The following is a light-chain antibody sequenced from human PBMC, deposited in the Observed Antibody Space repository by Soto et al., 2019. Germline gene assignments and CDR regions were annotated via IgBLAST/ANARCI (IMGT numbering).Light chain of an antibody. CDR3: SSYAGRNTDYV. CDR2: EVS. CDR1: SSDVGGYNY. V-gene: IGLV2-8*01. Sequence: QSVLTQPPSASGSPGQSVTISCTGTSSDVGGYNYVSWYQQHPGKVPKLMIYEVSKRPSGVPDRFSGSKSGNTASLPVSGLQAEDEADYYCSSYAGRNTDYVFGTGTKVTVL. J-gene: IGLJ1*01.